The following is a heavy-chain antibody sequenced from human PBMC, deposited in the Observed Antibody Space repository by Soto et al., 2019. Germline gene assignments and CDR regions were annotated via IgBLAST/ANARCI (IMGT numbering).Heavy chain of an antibody. J-gene: IGHJ4*02. Sequence: QVHLVQSGAEVKKPGSSVKVSCKASGDTFTDHTVTWVRQAPGQGLEWMGRSVPTLGMANYAQTFQGRVTITEDSSMTTDFVELTGLTSDDSAVYYCASGDCSGGRCYSDFDFWGQGTLVTVSS. CDR2: SVPTLGMA. D-gene: IGHD2-15*01. CDR1: GDTFTDHT. CDR3: ASGDCSGGRCYSDFDF. V-gene: IGHV1-69*02.